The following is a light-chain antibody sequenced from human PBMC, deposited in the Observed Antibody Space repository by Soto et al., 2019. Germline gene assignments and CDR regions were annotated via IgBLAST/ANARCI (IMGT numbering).Light chain of an antibody. Sequence: PSTLSASVGDRVTITCRASQSISSWLAWYQQKPGKAPNLLIYKASSLESGVPSRFSGSGSGTEFTLTISSLQPDDFATYYCQQYNTYSTFGQGTKVDIK. J-gene: IGKJ1*01. CDR1: QSISSW. CDR3: QQYNTYST. CDR2: KAS. V-gene: IGKV1-5*03.